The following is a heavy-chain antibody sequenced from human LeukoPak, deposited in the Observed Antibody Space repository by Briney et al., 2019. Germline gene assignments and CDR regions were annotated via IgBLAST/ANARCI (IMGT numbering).Heavy chain of an antibody. CDR1: GGSFSGYY. CDR2: INHSGST. V-gene: IGHV4-34*01. Sequence: SETLSLTCAVYGGSFSGYYWSWIRQPPGKGLEWIGEINHSGSTNYNPSLKSRVTISVDTSKNQFSLKLSSVTAVDTAVYYCARRRYPASPFDYWGQGTLVTVSS. D-gene: IGHD6-25*01. CDR3: ARRRYPASPFDY. J-gene: IGHJ4*02.